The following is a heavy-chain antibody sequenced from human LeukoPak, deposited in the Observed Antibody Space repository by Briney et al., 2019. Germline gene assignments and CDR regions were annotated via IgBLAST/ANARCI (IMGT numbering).Heavy chain of an antibody. D-gene: IGHD5-18*01. V-gene: IGHV3-23*01. Sequence: GGSLRLSCAASGFTFSSYAMSWVRQAPGKGLEWVSAISGSGGSTYYADSVKGRFTISRDNAKNSLYLQMNSLRVEDTAVYYCARDFASYGYVDYWGQGTLVTVSS. CDR1: GFTFSSYA. J-gene: IGHJ4*02. CDR3: ARDFASYGYVDY. CDR2: ISGSGGST.